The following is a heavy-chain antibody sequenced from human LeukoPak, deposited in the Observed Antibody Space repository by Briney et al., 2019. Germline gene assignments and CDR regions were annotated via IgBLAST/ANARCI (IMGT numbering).Heavy chain of an antibody. CDR2: IKQDESEK. CDR3: ARSTPSLDS. Sequence: GGSLRLSCAASGFTFSNYWMTWVRQAPGKGLEWVANIKQDESEKYYLDSVKGRFTISRDNAKKSLFLQMNSLRAEDTAVYYCARSTPSLDSGGQGTLVTVSS. J-gene: IGHJ4*02. D-gene: IGHD5/OR15-5a*01. CDR1: GFTFSNYW. V-gene: IGHV3-7*01.